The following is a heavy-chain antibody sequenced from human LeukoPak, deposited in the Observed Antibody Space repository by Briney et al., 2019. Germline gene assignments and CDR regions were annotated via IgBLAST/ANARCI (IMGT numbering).Heavy chain of an antibody. CDR2: ISSSSSYI. D-gene: IGHD5-18*01. CDR3: AREGYSYGLGPYGMDV. CDR1: GFTFSSYS. Sequence: GGSLRLSCAASGFTFSSYSMNWVRQAPGKGLEWVSSISSSSSYIYYADSVKGRFTISRDNAKNSLYLQMNSLGAEDTAVYYCAREGYSYGLGPYGMDVWGKGTTVTVSS. J-gene: IGHJ6*04. V-gene: IGHV3-21*01.